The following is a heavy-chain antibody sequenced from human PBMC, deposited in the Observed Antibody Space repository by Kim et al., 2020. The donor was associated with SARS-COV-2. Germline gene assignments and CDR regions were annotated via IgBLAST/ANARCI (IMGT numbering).Heavy chain of an antibody. V-gene: IGHV3-30*18. CDR3: AKGPKGYCSSTSCYIHQYFDY. CDR1: GFTFSSYG. CDR2: ISYDGSNK. Sequence: GGSLRLSCAAPGFTFSSYGMHWVRQAPGKGLEWVAVISYDGSNKYYADSVKGRFTISRDNSKNTLYLQMNSLRAEDTAVYYCAKGPKGYCSSTSCYIHQYFDYWGQGTLVTVSS. D-gene: IGHD2-2*02. J-gene: IGHJ4*02.